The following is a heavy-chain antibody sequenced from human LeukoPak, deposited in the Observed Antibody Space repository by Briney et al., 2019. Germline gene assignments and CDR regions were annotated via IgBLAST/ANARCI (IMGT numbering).Heavy chain of an antibody. V-gene: IGHV3-48*02. CDR1: GFTFSSYS. D-gene: IGHD5-12*01. CDR2: ISGSDNTI. CDR3: ARDHRGYSFGRLDY. Sequence: GGSLRLSCAASGFTFSSYSMNWVRQAPGKGLEWVSYISGSDNTIYYADSVKGRFTISRDNARNSLYLQMNSLRDEDTAVYYCARDHRGYSFGRLDYWGQGTLVTVSS. J-gene: IGHJ4*02.